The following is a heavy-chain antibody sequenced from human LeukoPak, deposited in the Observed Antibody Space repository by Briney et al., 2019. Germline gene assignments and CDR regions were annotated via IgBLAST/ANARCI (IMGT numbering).Heavy chain of an antibody. CDR2: ISGSGGST. J-gene: IGHJ4*02. D-gene: IGHD3-10*01. Sequence: GGSLRLSCAAPGFTFSSYAMSWVRQAPGKGLEWVSAISGSGGSTYYADSVKGRFTISRDNSKNSLYLQMNSLRTEDTALYYCAKVWDGDFDYWGQGTLVTVSS. V-gene: IGHV3-23*01. CDR1: GFTFSSYA. CDR3: AKVWDGDFDY.